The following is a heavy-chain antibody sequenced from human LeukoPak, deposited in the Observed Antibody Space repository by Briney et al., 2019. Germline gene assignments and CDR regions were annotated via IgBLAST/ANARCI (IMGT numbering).Heavy chain of an antibody. V-gene: IGHV3-7*03. CDR3: AKDTVTTNFDY. CDR2: INPDGSEK. D-gene: IGHD4-17*01. J-gene: IGHJ4*02. CDR1: GFTFSSNW. Sequence: GGSLRLSCAASGFTFSSNWMTWVRQAPGKGLEWVANINPDGSEKNYVDSVKGRFTISRDNSKNTLYLQMNSLRAEDTAVYYCAKDTVTTNFDYWGQGTLVTVSS.